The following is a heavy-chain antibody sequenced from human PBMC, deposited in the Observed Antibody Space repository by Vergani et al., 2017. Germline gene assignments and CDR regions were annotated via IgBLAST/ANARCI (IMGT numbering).Heavy chain of an antibody. J-gene: IGHJ4*02. D-gene: IGHD5-18*01. CDR1: GFSFSDYY. Sequence: QVQLVESGGGLVKPGGSLRLSCAASGFSFSDYYMSWIRQAPGKGLEWLSYISSSGTYTTYADSMKGRFTISRDNAKNSLFLQMNSLRVEDMAVYYCARALDVADTAMAXLDFWGQGTLVTVSS. V-gene: IGHV3-11*06. CDR2: ISSSGTYT. CDR3: ARALDVADTAMAXLDF.